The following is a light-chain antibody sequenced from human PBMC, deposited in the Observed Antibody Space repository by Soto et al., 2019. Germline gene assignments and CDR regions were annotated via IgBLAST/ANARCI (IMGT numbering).Light chain of an antibody. Sequence: EIVLTQSPGTLSLSPGERATLSCRASQSVSSSYLAWYQQKPGQAPRLLIYDAYNRATGIPPRFSGSGSGTDFTLTISSLEPEDFAVYYCQQRSKWPITFGQGTRLEIK. V-gene: IGKV3D-20*02. CDR2: DAY. J-gene: IGKJ5*01. CDR1: QSVSSSY. CDR3: QQRSKWPIT.